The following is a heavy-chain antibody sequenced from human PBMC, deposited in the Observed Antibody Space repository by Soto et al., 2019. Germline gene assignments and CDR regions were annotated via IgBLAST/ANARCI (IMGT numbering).Heavy chain of an antibody. J-gene: IGHJ4*02. CDR1: GYTFTSYA. V-gene: IGHV1-3*01. CDR2: INAGNGNT. Sequence: ASVKVSCKASGYTFTSYAMHWVRQAPGQRLEWMGWINAGNGNTKYSQKFQGRVTITRDKSASTAYMELSSLRSEDTAVYYCARVYYGSGPPHLWGQGTLVTVSS. CDR3: ARVYYGSGPPHL. D-gene: IGHD3-10*01.